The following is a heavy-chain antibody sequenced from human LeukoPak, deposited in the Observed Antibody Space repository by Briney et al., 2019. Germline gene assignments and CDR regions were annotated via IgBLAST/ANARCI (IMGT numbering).Heavy chain of an antibody. V-gene: IGHV3-20*04. J-gene: IGHJ4*02. CDR2: ITWHGGST. D-gene: IGHD6-19*01. Sequence: GGSLRLSCAASGFTYDDYGMSWVRQAPGKGLEWVSGITWHGGSTGCADSVKGRFTISRDNAKNSLYLQMNSLRAEDTALYYCARAPGYSSGWDKHYFDYWGQGTLVTVSS. CDR1: GFTYDDYG. CDR3: ARAPGYSSGWDKHYFDY.